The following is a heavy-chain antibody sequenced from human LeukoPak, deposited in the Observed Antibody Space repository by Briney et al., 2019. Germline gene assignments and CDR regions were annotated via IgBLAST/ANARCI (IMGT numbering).Heavy chain of an antibody. CDR2: IYYSGST. D-gene: IGHD4-23*01. V-gene: IGHV4-39*07. CDR3: ARVGLRWYNWFDP. CDR1: GGSISSGSYY. Sequence: PSETLSLTCTVSGGSISSGSYYWGWIRQPPGKGLEWIGSIYYSGSTYYNPSLKSRVTISVDTSKNQFSLKLSSVTAADTAVYYCARVGLRWYNWFDPWGQGTLVTVSS. J-gene: IGHJ5*02.